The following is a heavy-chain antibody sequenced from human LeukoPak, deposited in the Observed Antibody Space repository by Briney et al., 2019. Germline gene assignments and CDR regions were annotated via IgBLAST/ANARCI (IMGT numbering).Heavy chain of an antibody. J-gene: IGHJ4*02. V-gene: IGHV1-2*02. CDR2: INPNSGGT. D-gene: IGHD3-3*01. CDR3: ARMPPIDFWPKTYYFDY. CDR1: GYTFTGYY. Sequence: ASVKVSCKASGYTFTGYYMHWVRQAPGQGLEWMGWINPNSGGTNYAQKFQGRVTMTRDTSISTAYMELSRLRSDDTAVYYCARMPPIDFWPKTYYFDYWGQGTLVTVSS.